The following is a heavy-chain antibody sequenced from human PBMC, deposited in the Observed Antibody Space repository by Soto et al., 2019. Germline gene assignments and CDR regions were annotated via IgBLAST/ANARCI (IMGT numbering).Heavy chain of an antibody. D-gene: IGHD2-21*02. CDR1: GYTFTSYY. V-gene: IGHV1-46*01. CDR3: ASALVLGGNSEARIDY. J-gene: IGHJ4*02. CDR2: INPSGGST. Sequence: GASVKVSCKASGYTFTSYYMHWVRQAPGQGLEWMGIINPSGGSTSYAQKFQGRVTMTRDTSTSTVYMELSSLRSEDTAVYYCASALVLGGNSEARIDYWGQGTLVTVSS.